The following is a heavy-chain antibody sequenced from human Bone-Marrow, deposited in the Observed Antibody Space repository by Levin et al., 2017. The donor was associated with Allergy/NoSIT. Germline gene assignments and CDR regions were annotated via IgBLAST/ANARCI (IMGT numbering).Heavy chain of an antibody. CDR3: ARARGGYDYGYFDY. CDR2: IYSGGPI. CDR1: GFVVSATY. V-gene: IGHV3-53*01. Sequence: GESLKISCAASGFVVSATYLHWVRQAPGKGLEWVSVIYSGGPIYYAASVRGRFTISRDHSMNTVYLQMNSLRVEDTAVYYCARARGGYDYGYFDYWGQGTLVTVSS. J-gene: IGHJ4*02. D-gene: IGHD3-16*01.